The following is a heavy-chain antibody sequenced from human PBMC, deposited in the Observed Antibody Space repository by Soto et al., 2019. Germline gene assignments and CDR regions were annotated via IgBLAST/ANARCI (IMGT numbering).Heavy chain of an antibody. J-gene: IGHJ5*02. CDR3: ARDPGYRSSTSCYPDWFDP. V-gene: IGHV1-18*04. Sequence: ASVKVSCKASGYTFTSYGISWVRQAPGQGLEWMGWISAYNGNTNYAQKLQGRVTMTTDTSTSTAYMELRSLRSDDTAVYYCARDPGYRSSTSCYPDWFDPWGQGTLVTVSS. CDR2: ISAYNGNT. CDR1: GYTFTSYG. D-gene: IGHD2-2*01.